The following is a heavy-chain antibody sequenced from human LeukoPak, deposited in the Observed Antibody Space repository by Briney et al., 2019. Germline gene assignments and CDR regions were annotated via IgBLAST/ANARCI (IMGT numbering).Heavy chain of an antibody. V-gene: IGHV3-30*02. CDR1: GFTFSSYG. D-gene: IGHD6-25*01. CDR2: IRYDGSNK. J-gene: IGHJ4*02. Sequence: GGSLRLSCAASGFTFSSYGMHWVRQAPGKGLEWVAFIRYDGSNKYYADSVKGRFTISRDNSKNTLYLQMNSLRAEDTAVYYCAKVLNFSYSSGAYWGQGTLVTVSS. CDR3: AKVLNFSYSSGAY.